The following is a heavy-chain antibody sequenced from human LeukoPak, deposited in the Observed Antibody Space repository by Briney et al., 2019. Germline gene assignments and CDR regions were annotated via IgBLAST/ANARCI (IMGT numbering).Heavy chain of an antibody. CDR3: VKRRGFGELSYLVDY. CDR1: GFTFSSYD. J-gene: IGHJ4*02. V-gene: IGHV3-30*18. CDR2: ISDDGSNK. Sequence: GGSLRLSCAASGFTFSSYDMHWVRQAPGKGLEWVALISDDGSNKYYADSVKGRFTISRDNSKNTLDLQMNSLRAEDTAVYYCVKRRGFGELSYLVDYWGQGTLVTVSS. D-gene: IGHD3-10*01.